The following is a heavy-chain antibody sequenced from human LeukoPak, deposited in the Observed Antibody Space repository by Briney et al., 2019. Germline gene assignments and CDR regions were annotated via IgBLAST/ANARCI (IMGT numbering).Heavy chain of an antibody. Sequence: EASVKVSCKTSGYIFTGYYMHWVRQAPGQGLERMGWVNPNSGATKNAQSFQGRVTLTRDTSISTIYMELRSVTSDDTAVYYCAREGEFGDLLFDFWGQGTLVTVSS. D-gene: IGHD3-10*01. CDR3: AREGEFGDLLFDF. CDR1: GYIFTGYY. J-gene: IGHJ4*02. V-gene: IGHV1-2*02. CDR2: VNPNSGAT.